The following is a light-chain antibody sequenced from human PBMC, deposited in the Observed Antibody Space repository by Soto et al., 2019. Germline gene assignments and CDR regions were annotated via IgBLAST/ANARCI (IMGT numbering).Light chain of an antibody. V-gene: IGLV2-23*01. CDR3: CSYAGSSTVV. CDR1: SSDVGLYSL. J-gene: IGLJ2*01. Sequence: QSALTQPASVSGSPGQSITISCTGTSSDVGLYSLVSWYQQHPGKAPKLMIYGGNKRPSGVSNRFSGSKSGNTASLTISGPQAEDEADYYCCSYAGSSTVVFGGGTKLTVL. CDR2: GGN.